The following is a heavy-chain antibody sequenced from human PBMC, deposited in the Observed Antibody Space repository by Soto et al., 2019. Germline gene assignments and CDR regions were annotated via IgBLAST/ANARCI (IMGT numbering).Heavy chain of an antibody. CDR2: ISAYNGNT. Sequence: ASVKVSCKASGYTFTSYGISWVRQAPGQGLEWMGWISAYNGNTNYAQKLQGRVTMTTDTSTSTAYMELRSLRSDDTAVYYCARGGHYYDSSGTPGDYYGMDVWGQGTTVTVYS. CDR3: ARGGHYYDSSGTPGDYYGMDV. J-gene: IGHJ6*02. D-gene: IGHD3-22*01. CDR1: GYTFTSYG. V-gene: IGHV1-18*04.